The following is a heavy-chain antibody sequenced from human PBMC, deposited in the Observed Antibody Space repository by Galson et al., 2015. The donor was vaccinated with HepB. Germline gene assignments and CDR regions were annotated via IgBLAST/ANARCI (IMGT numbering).Heavy chain of an antibody. Sequence: SLRLSCAASGFTFSSFWMSWVRQAPGKGLEWVANIKQDGSEKYYVDSVKGRFTISRDNAKNSLYLQMNSLRAEDTAVYYCARAKSYYYDSSGYYYGYYFDYWGQGTLVTVSS. J-gene: IGHJ4*02. V-gene: IGHV3-7*01. CDR2: IKQDGSEK. CDR1: GFTFSSFW. CDR3: ARAKSYYYDSSGYYYGYYFDY. D-gene: IGHD3-22*01.